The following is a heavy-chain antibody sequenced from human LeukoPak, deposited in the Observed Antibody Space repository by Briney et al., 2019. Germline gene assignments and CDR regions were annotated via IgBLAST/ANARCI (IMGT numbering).Heavy chain of an antibody. CDR2: LFYSGNT. Sequence: SETLSLTCSVSGGSISSYYWSWIRQPPGKGLEWIGYLFYSGNTNSSPSLKSRVTILADTSKNQFSLRLNSVTAADTAVYLCGRVRTGNTGSPEYFEDWGQGTLVTVSS. J-gene: IGHJ1*01. V-gene: IGHV4-59*01. CDR1: GGSISSYY. D-gene: IGHD5-12*01. CDR3: GRVRTGNTGSPEYFED.